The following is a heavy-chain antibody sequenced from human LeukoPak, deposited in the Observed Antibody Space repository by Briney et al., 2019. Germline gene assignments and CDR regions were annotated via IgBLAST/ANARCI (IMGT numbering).Heavy chain of an antibody. J-gene: IGHJ4*02. CDR1: GYTFTDYY. Sequence: GASVKVSCKASGYTFTDYYMHWVRQAPGQGLEWMGWINPNSGGTNYAQKFQGRVTMTRDTSISTAYMELSRLRSDDTAVFYCAREEVIAAAGPTLDYWGQGAPVTVSS. CDR3: AREEVIAAAGPTLDY. CDR2: INPNSGGT. D-gene: IGHD6-13*01. V-gene: IGHV1-2*02.